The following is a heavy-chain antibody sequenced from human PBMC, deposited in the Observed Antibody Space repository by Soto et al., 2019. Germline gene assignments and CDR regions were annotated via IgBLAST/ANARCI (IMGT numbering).Heavy chain of an antibody. D-gene: IGHD5-18*01. CDR3: ARGCVHLWLLSY. J-gene: IGHJ4*02. CDR1: GGTFSSYT. Sequence: QVQLVQSGAEVKKPGSSVKVSCKASGGTFSSYTISWVRQAPGQGLEWMGGIIPIFGTENYAQKFQGRVTITADEATSTAYMELSSLTSEDTAVYYCARGCVHLWLLSYWGQGSLVTVSP. CDR2: IIPIFGTE. V-gene: IGHV1-69*01.